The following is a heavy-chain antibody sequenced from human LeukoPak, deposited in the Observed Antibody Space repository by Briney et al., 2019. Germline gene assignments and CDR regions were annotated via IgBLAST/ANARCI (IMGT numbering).Heavy chain of an antibody. CDR2: ISSSGSTI. CDR1: GFTFSSYE. CDR3: AKAKAGLGAFDI. J-gene: IGHJ3*02. D-gene: IGHD3-16*01. Sequence: GGSLRLSCAASGFTFSSYEMNWVRQAPGKGLEWVSYISSSGSTIYYADSVKGRFTISRDNAKNSLYLQMNTLRAEDTAVYYCAKAKAGLGAFDIWGQGTVVTVSS. V-gene: IGHV3-48*03.